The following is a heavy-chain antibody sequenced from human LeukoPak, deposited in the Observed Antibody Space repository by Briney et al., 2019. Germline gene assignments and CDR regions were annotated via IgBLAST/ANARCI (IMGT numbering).Heavy chain of an antibody. CDR3: ARLGDYYPYYFEY. CDR1: GGSISSGSYY. D-gene: IGHD3-22*01. CDR2: IYTSGST. Sequence: SETLSLTCTVSGGSISSGSYYWSWIRQPAGKGLEWIGRIYTSGSTNYNPSLKSRVTISVDTSKNQFSLKLSSVTAADTAVYYCARLGDYYPYYFEYWGQGTLVTVSS. J-gene: IGHJ4*02. V-gene: IGHV4-61*02.